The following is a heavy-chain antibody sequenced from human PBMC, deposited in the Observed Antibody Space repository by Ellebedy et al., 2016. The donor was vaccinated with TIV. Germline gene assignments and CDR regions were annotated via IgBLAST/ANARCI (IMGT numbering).Heavy chain of an antibody. Sequence: SETLSLTCIVYGGSLTISSSYCGWIRQPPGKGLEWIGSIYYSVRTYYNPSLESRVTISVDTSKDQFSLKLASVTAADTAVYHCVGWIGELLYVRWFDTWGQGTLVTVSS. J-gene: IGHJ5*02. V-gene: IGHV4-39*01. CDR3: VGWIGELLYVRWFDT. D-gene: IGHD3-10*01. CDR2: IYYSVRT. CDR1: GGSLTISSSY.